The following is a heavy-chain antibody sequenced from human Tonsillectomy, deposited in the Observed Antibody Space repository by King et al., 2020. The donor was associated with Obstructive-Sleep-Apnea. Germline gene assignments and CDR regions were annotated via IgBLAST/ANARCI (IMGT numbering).Heavy chain of an antibody. J-gene: IGHJ4*02. D-gene: IGHD6-19*01. V-gene: IGHV1-46*01. CDR1: GYTFSSYY. CDR3: ATVAVAGGLDY. CDR2: LGPGRGST. Sequence: VQLVESGAEVKKSGASVRISCKASGYTFSSYYIHWVRQAPGQGLECMGILGPGRGSTSHAPKFQGRVTLTSETSTGTVYMDLSSLRSEETAVYYWATVAVAGGLDYWGQGTLVTVSS.